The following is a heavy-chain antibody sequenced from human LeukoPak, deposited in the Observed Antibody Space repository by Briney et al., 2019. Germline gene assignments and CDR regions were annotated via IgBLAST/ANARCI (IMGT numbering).Heavy chain of an antibody. CDR1: GGSISSYY. V-gene: IGHV4-59*01. Sequence: SETLSLTCTVSGGSISSYYWSWIRQPPGKGLERIGYIYYSGSTNYNPSLKSRVTISVDTSKNQFSLKLSSVTAADTAVYYCARVIAAAGTKGLYYYYYYYMDVWGKGTTVTVSS. CDR2: IYYSGST. CDR3: ARVIAAAGTKGLYYYYYYYMDV. D-gene: IGHD6-13*01. J-gene: IGHJ6*03.